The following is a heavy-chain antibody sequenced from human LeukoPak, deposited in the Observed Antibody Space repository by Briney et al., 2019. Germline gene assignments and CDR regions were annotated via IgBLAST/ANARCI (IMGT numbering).Heavy chain of an antibody. V-gene: IGHV4-34*01. CDR3: ASGSSMVRGEN. D-gene: IGHD3-10*01. CDR1: GGSFSGYY. Sequence: ETLSLTCAVYGGSFSGYYWSWIRQPPGKGLEWIGEINHSGSTKNNPSLKSRVTISVDTTKNQFSLKLSSVTAADTAVYYCASGSSMVRGENWGQGTLVTVSS. J-gene: IGHJ4*02. CDR2: INHSGST.